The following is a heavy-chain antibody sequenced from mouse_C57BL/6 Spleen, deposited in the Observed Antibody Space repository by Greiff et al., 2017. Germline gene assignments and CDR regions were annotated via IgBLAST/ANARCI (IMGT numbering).Heavy chain of an antibody. CDR2: ISDGGSYT. Sequence: EVQVVESGGGLVKPGGSLKLSCAASGFTFSSYAMSWVRQTPEKRLEWVATISDGGSYTYYPDNVKGRFTISRDNAKNNLYLQMSHLKSEDTAMYYCARDGGFEGYFDVWGTGTTVTVSS. CDR3: ARDGGFEGYFDV. V-gene: IGHV5-4*01. J-gene: IGHJ1*03. CDR1: GFTFSSYA.